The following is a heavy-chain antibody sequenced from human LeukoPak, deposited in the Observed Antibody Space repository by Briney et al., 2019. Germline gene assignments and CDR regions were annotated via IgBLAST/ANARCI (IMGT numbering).Heavy chain of an antibody. CDR1: GYTFNSYG. Sequence: ASVKVFCKASGYTFNSYGISWVRQAPGRGLEWMGWISAYNGNTNYAQKLQGRVTMTTDTSTNTAYMELRSLRSDDTAVYYCARDNGNYYYYAMDVWGQGTTVTVSS. CDR3: ARDNGNYYYYAMDV. J-gene: IGHJ6*02. CDR2: ISAYNGNT. D-gene: IGHD2-8*01. V-gene: IGHV1-18*01.